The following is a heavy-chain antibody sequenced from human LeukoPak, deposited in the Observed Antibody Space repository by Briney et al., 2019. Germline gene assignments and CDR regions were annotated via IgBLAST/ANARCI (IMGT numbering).Heavy chain of an antibody. V-gene: IGHV3-15*01. CDR3: AKLFSGWNYLFDY. CDR1: GLTFSSAW. Sequence: GGSLRLSCAASGLTFSSAWMSWVRQAPGKGLEWVGRIKSKTDGGTTDYAAPVKGRFTISRDNSKNTLYLQMNSLRAEDTAVYYCAKLFSGWNYLFDYWGQGTLVTVSS. D-gene: IGHD1-7*01. J-gene: IGHJ4*02. CDR2: IKSKTDGGTT.